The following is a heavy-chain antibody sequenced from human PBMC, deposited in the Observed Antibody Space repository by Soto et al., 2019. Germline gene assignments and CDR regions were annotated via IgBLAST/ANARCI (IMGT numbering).Heavy chain of an antibody. CDR2: ISAYNGNT. D-gene: IGHD2-21*01. Sequence: ASVKVSCKASGYTFTSYGISWVRQAPGQGLEWMGWISAYNGNTNYAQKLQGRVTMTTDTSTSTAYMELRSLRSDDTAVYYCATQVASIDPNTFDYWGQGTLVTVSS. J-gene: IGHJ4*02. CDR1: GYTFTSYG. V-gene: IGHV1-18*01. CDR3: ATQVASIDPNTFDY.